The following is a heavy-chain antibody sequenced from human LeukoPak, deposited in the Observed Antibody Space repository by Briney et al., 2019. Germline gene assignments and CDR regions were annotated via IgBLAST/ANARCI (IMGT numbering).Heavy chain of an antibody. Sequence: PGGSLRLSCAASGFTFSSYSMNWVRQAPGKGLEWVSSISSSSSYIYYADSVKGRFTISRDNAKNSLYPQMNSLRAEDTAVYYCARDLSGYYFFDYWGQGTLVTVSS. J-gene: IGHJ4*02. D-gene: IGHD3-3*01. V-gene: IGHV3-21*01. CDR3: ARDLSGYYFFDY. CDR1: GFTFSSYS. CDR2: ISSSSSYI.